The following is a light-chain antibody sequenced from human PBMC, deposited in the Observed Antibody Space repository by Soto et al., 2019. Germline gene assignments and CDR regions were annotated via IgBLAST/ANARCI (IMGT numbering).Light chain of an antibody. V-gene: IGLV1-40*01. J-gene: IGLJ1*01. CDR1: SSNIGAGYD. CDR2: GNS. CDR3: QSYDSSLSGSNV. Sequence: SVLTQPPSVSGAPGQRVTISCTGSSSNIGAGYDVHWYQQLPGTAPKLLIYGNSNRTSGVPDRFSGSKSGTSASLAITGLQAEDEADYYCQSYDSSLSGSNVFGTGTKVTVL.